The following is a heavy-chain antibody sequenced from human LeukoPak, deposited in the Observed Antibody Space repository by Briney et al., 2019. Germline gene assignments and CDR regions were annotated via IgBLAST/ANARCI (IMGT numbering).Heavy chain of an antibody. CDR2: IRYDGSNK. V-gene: IGHV3-30*02. CDR3: AKDLYSSGWFFDY. J-gene: IGHJ4*02. CDR1: GFTFSSYG. Sequence: GGSLRLSCAASGFTFSSYGMHWVRQAPGKGLEWVAFIRYDGSNKYYADSVKGRFTISRDNSKNTLYLQMNSLRAEGTAVYYCAKDLYSSGWFFDYWGQGTLVTVSS. D-gene: IGHD6-19*01.